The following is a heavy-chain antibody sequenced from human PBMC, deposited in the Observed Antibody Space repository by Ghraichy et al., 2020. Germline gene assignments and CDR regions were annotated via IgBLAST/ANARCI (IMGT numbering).Heavy chain of an antibody. CDR3: AKDARKWLLLRRFCYFDY. D-gene: IGHD3-22*01. J-gene: IGHJ4*02. Sequence: LSLTCAASGFTFSSYGMHWVRQAPGKGLEWVAVISYDGSNKYYADSVKGRFTISRDNSKNTLYLQMNSLRAEDTAVYYCAKDARKWLLLRRFCYFDYWGQGTLVTVSS. CDR1: GFTFSSYG. CDR2: ISYDGSNK. V-gene: IGHV3-30*18.